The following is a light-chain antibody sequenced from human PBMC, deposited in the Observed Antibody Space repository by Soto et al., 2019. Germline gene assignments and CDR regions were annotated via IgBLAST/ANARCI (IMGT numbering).Light chain of an antibody. CDR2: GAS. CDR3: QQYKNWPYT. V-gene: IGKV3-20*01. J-gene: IGKJ2*01. CDR1: QSVSSSY. Sequence: EIVLTHSPGTLSLSPCERAALSSSASQSVSSSYLAWYQQKPGQAPRLLIYGASSRATGIPDRFSGSGSGTDFTLTISRLEPEDFATYYCQQYKNWPYTFGPGTKVDIK.